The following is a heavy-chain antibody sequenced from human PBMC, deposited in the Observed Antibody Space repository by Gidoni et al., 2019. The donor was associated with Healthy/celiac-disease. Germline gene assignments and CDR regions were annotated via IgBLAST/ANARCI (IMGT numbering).Heavy chain of an antibody. D-gene: IGHD2-15*01. CDR3: ARLRVWGVVVVS. J-gene: IGHJ5*02. CDR1: GYSLTSYW. Sequence: EVQRVQSGAEVKKPGESLTISCRGSGYSLTSYWIGWVRQMPGKGLEWMGLIYACDSDTRYSPSLQGQVTISADKPISTAHLQWSSLNASDPSTYYCARLRVWGVVVVSWGQGTLVPVSS. V-gene: IGHV5-51*04. CDR2: IYACDSDT.